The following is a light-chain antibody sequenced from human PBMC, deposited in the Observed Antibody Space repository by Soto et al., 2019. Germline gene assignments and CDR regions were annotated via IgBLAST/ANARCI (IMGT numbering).Light chain of an antibody. J-gene: IGKJ5*01. CDR3: KPSGSSQIP. CDR2: GEY. Sequence: EIVLTQSPGTLFFSPGERATLSCSASQSVSSSYLAWYEQKPGQYHRIIIYGEYSRATGIKDRFSGSGSGTDFTLTIRRMEPEDFAVYYCKPSGSSQIPLGTGQRLELK. CDR1: QSVSSSY. V-gene: IGKV3-20*01.